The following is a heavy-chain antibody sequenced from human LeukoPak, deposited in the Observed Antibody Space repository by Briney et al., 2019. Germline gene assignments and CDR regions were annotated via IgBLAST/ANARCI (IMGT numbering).Heavy chain of an antibody. V-gene: IGHV3-21*01. D-gene: IGHD4-17*01. CDR1: GFTYRSYN. J-gene: IGHJ4*02. Sequence: PGGSLRRSCAASGFTYRSYNLNWGRQAPGKGVEWVSSISSSSSYISYADSVKGRFTISRDNAKNSLYLQMNSLRAEDTAVYYCAPQPTYGDYVLDYWGQGTLVTVSS. CDR3: APQPTYGDYVLDY. CDR2: ISSSSSYI.